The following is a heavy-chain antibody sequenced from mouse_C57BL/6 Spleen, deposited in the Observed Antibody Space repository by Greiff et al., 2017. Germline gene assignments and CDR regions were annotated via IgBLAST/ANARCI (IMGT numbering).Heavy chain of an antibody. J-gene: IGHJ2*01. Sequence: EVKVEESGPGLVKPSQSLSLTCSVTGYSITSGYYWNWIRQFPGKKLEWMGYISYDGSNNYNPSLKIRISITRDTSKNQFFLKLNSVTTEDTATYYCARGGYDALGYWGQGTTLTVSS. CDR1: GYSITSGYY. CDR3: ARGGYDALGY. V-gene: IGHV3-6*01. D-gene: IGHD2-3*01. CDR2: ISYDGSN.